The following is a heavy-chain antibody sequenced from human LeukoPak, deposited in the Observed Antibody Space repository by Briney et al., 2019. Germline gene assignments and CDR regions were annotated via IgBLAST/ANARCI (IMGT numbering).Heavy chain of an antibody. CDR1: GVSTTSHY. CDR2: IYHSGST. D-gene: IGHD1/OR15-1a*01. Sequence: SETLSLTCTVSGVSTTSHYCSWIRQPPGKGLEWIGHIYHSGSTKYNPSLNSRVTLSIDTSKNQFSLKLSSVTAADTAVYYCARDRQQHRRSSTRRYYYYLDFWGKGTTVTVSS. J-gene: IGHJ6*03. CDR3: ARDRQQHRRSSTRRYYYYLDF. V-gene: IGHV4-59*11.